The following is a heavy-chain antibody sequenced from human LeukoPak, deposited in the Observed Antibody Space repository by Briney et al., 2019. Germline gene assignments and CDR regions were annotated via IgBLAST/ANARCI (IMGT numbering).Heavy chain of an antibody. J-gene: IGHJ4*02. CDR3: ARHEVSGVWAVAGTFDY. Sequence: PSETLSLTCTVSGGSISSSSYYWGWIRQPPGKGLEWIGSIYYSGSTYYNPSLNSRITISGDTPKNQFSLKLTSVTAADTAVYYCARHEVSGVWAVAGTFDYWGQGTLVTVSS. V-gene: IGHV4-39*01. D-gene: IGHD6-19*01. CDR1: GGSISSSSYY. CDR2: IYYSGST.